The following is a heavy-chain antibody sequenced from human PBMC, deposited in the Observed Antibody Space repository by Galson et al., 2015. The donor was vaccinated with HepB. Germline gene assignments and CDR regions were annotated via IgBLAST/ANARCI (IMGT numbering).Heavy chain of an antibody. CDR2: ISYDGSNK. Sequence: SLRLSCAASGFTFSSYAMHWVRQAPGKGLEWVAVISYDGSNKYYADSVKGRFTISRDNSKNTLYLQMNSLRAEDTAVYYCAREGCSSTSCYPFSDAFDIWGQGTMVTVSS. CDR1: GFTFSSYA. J-gene: IGHJ3*02. V-gene: IGHV3-30-3*01. CDR3: AREGCSSTSCYPFSDAFDI. D-gene: IGHD2-2*01.